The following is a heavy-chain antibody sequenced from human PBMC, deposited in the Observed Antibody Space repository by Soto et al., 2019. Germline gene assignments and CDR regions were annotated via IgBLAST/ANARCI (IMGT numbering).Heavy chain of an antibody. Sequence: GESLKISCAASGFTFSNAWMSWVRQAPGKGLEWVGRIKSKTDGGTTDYAAPVKGRFTISRDDSKNTLYLQMNSLKTEDTAGYYCTTDEGTLGDYYYYYYMDVWGKGTTVTVSS. CDR3: TTDEGTLGDYYYYYYMDV. V-gene: IGHV3-15*01. D-gene: IGHD3-16*01. CDR1: GFTFSNAW. J-gene: IGHJ6*03. CDR2: IKSKTDGGTT.